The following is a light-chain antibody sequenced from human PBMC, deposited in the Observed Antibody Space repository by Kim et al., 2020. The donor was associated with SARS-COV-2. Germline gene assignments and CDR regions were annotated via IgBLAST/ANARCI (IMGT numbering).Light chain of an antibody. CDR2: GAS. V-gene: IGKV3-20*01. CDR3: QQYGDSPLYT. Sequence: EIVLTQSPGTLSLSPGERATLSCRASQSVSSSYLAWYQQKSGQAPRLLIYGASSRATGIPDRFSGSGSGTDFTLTISRLEPEDFGVYYCQQYGDSPLYTFGQGTKRRSN. CDR1: QSVSSSY. J-gene: IGKJ2*01.